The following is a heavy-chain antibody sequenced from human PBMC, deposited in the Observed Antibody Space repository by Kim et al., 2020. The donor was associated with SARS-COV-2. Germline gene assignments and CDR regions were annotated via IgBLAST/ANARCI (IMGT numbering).Heavy chain of an antibody. CDR2: NSNT. V-gene: IGHV1-3*01. CDR3: ARVPDYDY. J-gene: IGHJ4*02. Sequence: NSNTKYSQKFQGRFTITRDPAASADYMELSSLGSEDTAVYYCARVPDYDYWGQRTLVTVSS.